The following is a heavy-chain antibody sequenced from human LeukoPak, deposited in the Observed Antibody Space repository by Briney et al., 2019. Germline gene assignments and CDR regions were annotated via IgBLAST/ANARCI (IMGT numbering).Heavy chain of an antibody. D-gene: IGHD3-22*01. Sequence: GGSLRLSCAASGFTFGSYGMHWVRQAPGKGLEWVTFIRSDGSNKYYADSVKGRFTISRDNSKNTLYLQMNSLRAEDTAVYYCAKLGYYYDSSGPAKFDPWGQGTLVTVSS. CDR2: IRSDGSNK. J-gene: IGHJ5*02. CDR3: AKLGYYYDSSGPAKFDP. V-gene: IGHV3-30*02. CDR1: GFTFGSYG.